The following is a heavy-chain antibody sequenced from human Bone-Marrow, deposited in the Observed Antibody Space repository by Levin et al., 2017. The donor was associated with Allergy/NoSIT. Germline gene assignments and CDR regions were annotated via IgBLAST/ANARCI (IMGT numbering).Heavy chain of an antibody. CDR3: ARDLRYGVPP. CDR1: GFTFSDHY. CDR2: TRNKANSYTT. J-gene: IGHJ5*02. D-gene: IGHD4-17*01. V-gene: IGHV3-72*01. Sequence: GESLKISCAASGFTFSDHYMDWVRQAPGKGLEWVGRTRNKANSYTTEYAASVKGRFTISRDDSKNSLYLQMNSLKTEDTAVYYCARDLRYGVPPWGQGTLVTVSS.